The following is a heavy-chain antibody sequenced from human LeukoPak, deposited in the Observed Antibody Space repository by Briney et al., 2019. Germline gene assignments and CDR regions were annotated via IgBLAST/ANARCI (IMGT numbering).Heavy chain of an antibody. V-gene: IGHV4-31*03. D-gene: IGHD6-13*01. J-gene: IGHJ3*02. CDR2: IYHSGST. Sequence: SETLSLICTVSGASISSGDYYWSWIRQHPGKGLEWIGYIYHSGSTYYNPSLKSRVTISVDTSKNQFSLKLRSVTAADTAVYYCARGRVAAAAPYAFDIWGQGTMVTVSS. CDR3: ARGRVAAAAPYAFDI. CDR1: GASISSGDYY.